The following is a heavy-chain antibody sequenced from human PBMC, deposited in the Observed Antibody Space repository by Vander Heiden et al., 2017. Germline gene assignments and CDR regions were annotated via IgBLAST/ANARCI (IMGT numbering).Heavy chain of an antibody. CDR2: ISWDGGST. D-gene: IGHD1-1*01. J-gene: IGHJ6*02. V-gene: IGHV3-43*01. CDR1: GFTFDDYP. Sequence: EVQLVEPGGIVVQPGGSLRLSCAASGFTFDDYPMHWVRQAPGKGLEWVSLISWDGGSTYYADSVKGRFTISRDNSNNSLFLQMSSLRTEDTAFYYCAKGQPMARYTMDVWGQGTTVTVSS. CDR3: AKGQPMARYTMDV.